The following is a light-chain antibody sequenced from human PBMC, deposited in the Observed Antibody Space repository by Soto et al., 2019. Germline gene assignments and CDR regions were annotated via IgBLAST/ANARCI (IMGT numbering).Light chain of an antibody. J-gene: IGLJ1*01. V-gene: IGLV2-23*01. CDR2: EGS. CDR1: SGGVGSYNL. CDR3: CSYARSSTYV. Sequence: QSALTQPASVSGSPGQSITISCTGTSGGVGSYNLVSWYQQHPGKAPKLMIYEGSKRPSGVSNRFSGSKSGSTASLTISGLQAEDEADYYCCSYARSSTYVFGSGTKLTVL.